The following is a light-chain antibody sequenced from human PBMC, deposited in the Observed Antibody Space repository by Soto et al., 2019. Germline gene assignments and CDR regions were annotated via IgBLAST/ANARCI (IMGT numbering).Light chain of an antibody. CDR1: SSDVGGYNY. V-gene: IGLV2-14*01. J-gene: IGLJ1*01. CDR2: AVN. CDR3: SSYTSGSYV. Sequence: QSVLTQPASVSGSPGQSITISCTGNSSDVGGYNYVSWYQQHPGKATKLMIYAVNNRPSGVSDRFSGSKSGNTASLTISGLQAEDEADYYCSSYTSGSYVFGTGTKVTVL.